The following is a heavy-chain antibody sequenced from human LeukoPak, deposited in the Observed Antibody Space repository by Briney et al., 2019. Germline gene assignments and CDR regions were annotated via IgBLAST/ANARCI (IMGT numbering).Heavy chain of an antibody. CDR3: ARAHYYDSSGYRNWFDP. D-gene: IGHD3-22*01. V-gene: IGHV1-69*04. CDR2: IIPILGIA. J-gene: IGHJ5*02. Sequence: ASVKVSCKASGYTFTGYYMHWVRQAPGQGLEWMGRIIPILGIANYAQKFQGRVTITADKSTSTAYMELSSLRSEDTAVYYCARAHYYDSSGYRNWFDPWGQGTLVTVSS. CDR1: GYTFTGYY.